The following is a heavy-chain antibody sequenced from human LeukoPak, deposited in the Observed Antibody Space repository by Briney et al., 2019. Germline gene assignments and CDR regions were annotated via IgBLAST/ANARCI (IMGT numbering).Heavy chain of an antibody. Sequence: GRSLRLSCAASGFTFSSYAMHWVRQAPGKGLEWVAVISYDGSNKYYADSVKGRFTISRDNSKNTLYLQMNSLRAEDTAVYYCARSYSSSSDLWGQGTVVTVSS. V-gene: IGHV3-30-3*01. CDR1: GFTFSSYA. J-gene: IGHJ3*01. D-gene: IGHD6-13*01. CDR3: ARSYSSSSDL. CDR2: ISYDGSNK.